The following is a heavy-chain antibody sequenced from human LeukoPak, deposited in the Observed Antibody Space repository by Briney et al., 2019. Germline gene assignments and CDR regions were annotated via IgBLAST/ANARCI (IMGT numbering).Heavy chain of an antibody. J-gene: IGHJ4*02. CDR1: GFTFSSYS. CDR3: ARGPYPSGWGSYRYMKFREIYFDY. CDR2: ISSSSSYT. D-gene: IGHD3-16*02. V-gene: IGHV3-21*01. Sequence: GGSLRLSCAASGFTFSSYSMNWVRQAPGKGLEWVSSISSSSSYTYYADSVKGRFTISRDNAKNSLYLQMNSLRSADTAVYYCARGPYPSGWGSYRYMKFREIYFDYWGQGTLVTVSS.